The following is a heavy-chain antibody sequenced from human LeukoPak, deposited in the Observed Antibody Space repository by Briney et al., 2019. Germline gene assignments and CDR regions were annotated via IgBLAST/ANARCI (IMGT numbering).Heavy chain of an antibody. D-gene: IGHD6-13*01. J-gene: IGHJ4*02. CDR1: GFTFSSYG. CDR2: ISGSGGST. Sequence: GGSLRLSCAASGFTFSSYGMSWVRQAPGKGLEWVSAISGSGGSTYYADSVKGRFTISRDNAKNSLYLQMNSLRAEDTAVYYCAKNGYSSSWSDYWGQGTLVTVSS. CDR3: AKNGYSSSWSDY. V-gene: IGHV3-23*01.